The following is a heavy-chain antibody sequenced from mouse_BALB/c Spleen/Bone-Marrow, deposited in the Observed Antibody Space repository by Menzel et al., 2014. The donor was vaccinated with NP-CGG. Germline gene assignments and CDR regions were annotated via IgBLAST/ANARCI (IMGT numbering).Heavy chain of an antibody. J-gene: IGHJ1*01. D-gene: IGHD2-4*01. Sequence: VQLHQSGAELVKPGASVKLSCKASGYTFTSYWMHWVKQRPGQGLEWIGEIDPSDSYTNYNQKFKGKATLTVDKSSSPACLQLSSLTSEDSAVYYCARSRGYYDYWFFDVWGAGTTVTVSS. V-gene: IGHV1-69*02. CDR3: ARSRGYYDYWFFDV. CDR1: GYTFTSYW. CDR2: IDPSDSYT.